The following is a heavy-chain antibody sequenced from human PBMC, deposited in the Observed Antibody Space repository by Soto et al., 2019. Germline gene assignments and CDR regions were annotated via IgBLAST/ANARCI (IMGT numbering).Heavy chain of an antibody. D-gene: IGHD4-4*01. CDR2: ISYDGSNK. CDR3: ARPLWRDDYNWGYFDL. V-gene: IGHV3-30-3*01. Sequence: QVQLVESGGGVVQPGRSLRLSCAASGFTFSSYAMHWVRQVPGKGLEWVAVISYDGSNKYYADSVKGRFTISRHNSKNTLYLQMNSLRAEDTAVYYCARPLWRDDYNWGYFDLWGRGTLVTVSS. J-gene: IGHJ2*01. CDR1: GFTFSSYA.